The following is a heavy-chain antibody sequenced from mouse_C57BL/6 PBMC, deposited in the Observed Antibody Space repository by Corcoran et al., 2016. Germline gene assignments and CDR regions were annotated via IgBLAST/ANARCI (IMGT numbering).Heavy chain of an antibody. CDR1: GYTFTTYG. Sequence: QIQLVQSGPELKKPGETVKISCKASGYTFTTYGMSWVKQAPGKGLKWMGWINTYSGVPTYADDFKGRFAFSLETSASTAYLQINNLKNEDTAKNFCATGVLYGYFDYWGQGPTPTFSS. CDR3: ATGVLYGYFDY. D-gene: IGHD1-1*02. CDR2: INTYSGVP. V-gene: IGHV9-3*01. J-gene: IGHJ2*01.